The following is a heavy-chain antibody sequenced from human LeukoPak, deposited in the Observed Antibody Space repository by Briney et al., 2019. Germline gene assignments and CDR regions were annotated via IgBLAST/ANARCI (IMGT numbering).Heavy chain of an antibody. CDR1: GFTFSDYY. Sequence: GGSLRLSCAASGFTFSDYYMSWIRQAPGKGLEWVSYISSSGSTIYYADSVKGRFTISRDNAKNSLYLQMNSLGAEDTAVYYCARWGHTSSRWTQYGFDSWGQGTLVTVSS. CDR2: ISSSGSTI. V-gene: IGHV3-11*04. D-gene: IGHD6-13*01. J-gene: IGHJ4*02. CDR3: ARWGHTSSRWTQYGFDS.